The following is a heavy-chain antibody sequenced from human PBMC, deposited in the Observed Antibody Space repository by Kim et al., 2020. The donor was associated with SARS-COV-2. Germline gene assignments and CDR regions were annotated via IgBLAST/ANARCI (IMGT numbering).Heavy chain of an antibody. J-gene: IGHJ2*01. CDR3: ARHVRNCYFDL. CDR1: GGSISSSSYY. Sequence: SETLSLTCTVSGGSISSSSYYWAWIRQPPGKGLECIGNIYYNGNKYYNPSLRSRVTIAVDTSKNQFALKLTSVTAADTAVYYCARHVRNCYFDLWGRGTLVTVSS. CDR2: IYYNGNK. V-gene: IGHV4-39*01.